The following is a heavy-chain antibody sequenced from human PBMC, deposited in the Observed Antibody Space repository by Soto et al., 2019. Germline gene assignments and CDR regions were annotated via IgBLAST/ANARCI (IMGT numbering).Heavy chain of an antibody. J-gene: IGHJ6*02. CDR3: AKDIALVRGVIIDMDV. V-gene: IGHV3-30*18. Sequence: QVRLVQSGGGVVQPGRSLRLSCAASGFTFTIYGMHWVRQAPGMGLDWVALISYDGDNTHYADSVKGRFTISRDNSKNTLYLQMNSLRPDDTAVYYCAKDIALVRGVIIDMDVWGQGTTVTVSS. CDR1: GFTFTIYG. D-gene: IGHD3-10*01. CDR2: ISYDGDNT.